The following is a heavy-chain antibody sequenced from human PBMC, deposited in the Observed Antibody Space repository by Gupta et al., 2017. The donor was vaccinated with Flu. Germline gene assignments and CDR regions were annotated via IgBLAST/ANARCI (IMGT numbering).Heavy chain of an antibody. CDR1: SSWY. Sequence: SSWYWAWNRQPPGKGLKWIVSIYYIARNHSSPSLKSRVTISVDTSKIQFYLSLSSVTAADTAVYHCTREFGGRSLADPWGQGTLVSVSS. V-gene: IGHV4-39*01. CDR3: TREFGGRSLADP. J-gene: IGHJ5*02. D-gene: IGHD1-26*01. CDR2: IYYIARN.